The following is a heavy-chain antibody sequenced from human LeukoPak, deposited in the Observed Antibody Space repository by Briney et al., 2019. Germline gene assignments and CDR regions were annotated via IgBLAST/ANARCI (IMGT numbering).Heavy chain of an antibody. D-gene: IGHD4-11*01. J-gene: IGHJ4*02. CDR1: GASMRGYY. CDR3: ARDQVTNGYALYVYYSDH. CDR2: IYSSGST. Sequence: KPSETLSLTCSVSGASMRGYYWSWIRQPAGKGLEWIGRIYSSGSTIYNPSLKSRVTISVDKSNNQFSLRLTSVTAADTAAYYCARDQVTNGYALYVYYSDHWGQGTLVTVSS. V-gene: IGHV4-4*07.